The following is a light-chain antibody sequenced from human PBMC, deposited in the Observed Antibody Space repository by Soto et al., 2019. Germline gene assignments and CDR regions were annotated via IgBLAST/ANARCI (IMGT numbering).Light chain of an antibody. Sequence: QSVLTQPPSASGTPGQRVTISCSGSSSNIGRNTINWYQQLPGTAPKLLIYTNDQRPSGVPDRFSGSKSGASASLAISGLQSEDEADYYCAAWDDSRNGVIFGGGTKVTVL. CDR1: SSNIGRNT. CDR3: AAWDDSRNGVI. V-gene: IGLV1-44*01. CDR2: TND. J-gene: IGLJ2*01.